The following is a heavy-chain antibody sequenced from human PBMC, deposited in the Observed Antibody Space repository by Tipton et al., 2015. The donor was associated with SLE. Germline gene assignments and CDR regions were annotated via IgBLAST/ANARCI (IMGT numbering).Heavy chain of an antibody. D-gene: IGHD3-10*01. Sequence: TLSLTCNVSGGSISSNGYYWGWIRQPPGKGLEWIGSMDYSGGTYYKPSLKSRVTISVDTSKTQFSLRLSSVTAADTAVYYCATLSGNDPRDVFDIWGQGTMVTVSS. CDR3: ATLSGNDPRDVFDI. J-gene: IGHJ3*02. CDR2: MDYSGGT. V-gene: IGHV4-39*07. CDR1: GGSISSNGYY.